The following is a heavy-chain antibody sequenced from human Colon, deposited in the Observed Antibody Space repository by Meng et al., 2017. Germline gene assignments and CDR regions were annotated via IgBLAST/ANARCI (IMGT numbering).Heavy chain of an antibody. D-gene: IGHD1-26*01. Sequence: GESLKIPCAASGFTFSSHALHWVGQAPGKGLEWVAVISYDGSNKYYADSVKGRFTISRDNSKNTLYLQMNSLRAEDTAVYYCARSRIVGATLGYWGQGTLVTVSS. CDR1: GFTFSSHA. CDR3: ARSRIVGATLGY. CDR2: ISYDGSNK. V-gene: IGHV3-30*01. J-gene: IGHJ4*02.